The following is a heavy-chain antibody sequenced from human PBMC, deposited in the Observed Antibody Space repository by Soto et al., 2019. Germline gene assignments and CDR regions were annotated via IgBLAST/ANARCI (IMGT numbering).Heavy chain of an antibody. CDR1: GFTFSSYA. Sequence: GGSLRLSCAASGFTFSSYAMHWVRQAPGKGLEWVAVISYDGSNKYYADSVKGRFTISRDNSKNTLYLQMNSLRAEDTAVYYCARDDYDSSLALDYWGQGTLVTVSS. D-gene: IGHD3-22*01. J-gene: IGHJ4*02. CDR3: ARDDYDSSLALDY. CDR2: ISYDGSNK. V-gene: IGHV3-30-3*01.